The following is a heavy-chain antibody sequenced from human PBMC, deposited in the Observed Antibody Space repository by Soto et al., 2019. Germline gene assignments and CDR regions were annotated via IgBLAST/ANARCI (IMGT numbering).Heavy chain of an antibody. CDR3: AREALRGYDFWSGRPSPRNNWFDP. CDR1: GDSVSSNSAA. Sequence: SQTLSLTCAISGDSVSSNSAAWNWIRQSPSRGLEWLGRTYYRSKWYNDYAVSVKSRITINPDTSKNQFSLQLNSVTPEDTAVYYCAREALRGYDFWSGRPSPRNNWFDPWGQGTLVTVSS. V-gene: IGHV6-1*01. CDR2: TYYRSKWYN. J-gene: IGHJ5*02. D-gene: IGHD3-3*01.